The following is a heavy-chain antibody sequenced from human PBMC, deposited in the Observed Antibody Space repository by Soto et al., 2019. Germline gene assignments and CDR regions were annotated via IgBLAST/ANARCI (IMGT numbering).Heavy chain of an antibody. D-gene: IGHD3-10*02. CDR1: GYICSNYG. V-gene: IGHV1-18*01. J-gene: IGHJ6*02. CDR3: ARDRITMFDRDDVDV. Sequence: QVLLVQSGAEVKNPGASVKVSCKACGYICSNYGISWVRQAPGQGLEWMGWISPYNRDTKYAQKVQGRLTMTTDTSTNTTYMEMRSLSFDDTAVYYWARDRITMFDRDDVDVWGQGTSVTVSS. CDR2: ISPYNRDT.